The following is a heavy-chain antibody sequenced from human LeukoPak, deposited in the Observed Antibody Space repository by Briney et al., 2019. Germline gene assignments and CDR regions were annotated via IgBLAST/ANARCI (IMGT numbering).Heavy chain of an antibody. V-gene: IGHV3-21*01. CDR1: GFSFINYN. D-gene: IGHD4-17*01. J-gene: IGHJ6*03. CDR3: ARDPYNGYYGDDYYYYMDV. Sequence: GGSLRLSCAASGFSFINYNMNWVRQTPGKGLEWVSSITRDSIYTFYADSVKGRFTISRDNAKNSLSLQMNSLRAEDTAVYYCARDPYNGYYGDDYYYYMDVWGKGTTVTISS. CDR2: ITRDSIYT.